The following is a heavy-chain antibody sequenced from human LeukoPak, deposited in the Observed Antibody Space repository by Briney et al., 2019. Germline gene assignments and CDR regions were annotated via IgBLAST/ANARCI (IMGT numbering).Heavy chain of an antibody. CDR1: GGSFSGYY. Sequence: SETLSLTCAVYGGSFSGYYWSWIRQPPGKGLEWIGEINHSGSTNYNPSLKSRVTISVDTSKNQFSLKLSSVTAADTAVYYCARGSYQSPRYCSSTSCYYYGMDVWGKGTTVTVSP. J-gene: IGHJ6*04. CDR2: INHSGST. V-gene: IGHV4-34*01. CDR3: ARGSYQSPRYCSSTSCYYYGMDV. D-gene: IGHD2-2*01.